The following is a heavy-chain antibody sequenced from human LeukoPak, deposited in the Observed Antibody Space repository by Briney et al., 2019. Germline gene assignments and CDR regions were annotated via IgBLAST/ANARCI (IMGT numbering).Heavy chain of an antibody. CDR3: ARDLEDRITIFGAKRSYNWFDP. V-gene: IGHV4-59*01. CDR2: IYYSGST. CDR1: GGSISSYY. Sequence: PSETLSLTCTVSGGSISSYYWSWIRQPPGKGLEWIGYIYYSGSTNYNPSLKSRVTISVDTSKNQFSLKLSSVTAADTAVYYCARDLEDRITIFGAKRSYNWFDPWGQGPLVTVSS. D-gene: IGHD3-3*01. J-gene: IGHJ5*02.